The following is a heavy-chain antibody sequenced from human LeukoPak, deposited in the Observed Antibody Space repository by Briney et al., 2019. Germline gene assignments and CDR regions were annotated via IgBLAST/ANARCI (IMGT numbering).Heavy chain of an antibody. CDR3: ARLGEQQLVRLFDY. CDR1: GFTFSSYS. D-gene: IGHD6-13*01. Sequence: PGGSXXLSCAASGFTFSSYSMNWVRQAPGKGLEWVSSISSSSSYIYYADSVKGRFTISRDNAKNSLYLQMNSLRAEDTAVYYCARLGEQQLVRLFDYWGQGTLVTVSS. J-gene: IGHJ4*02. CDR2: ISSSSSYI. V-gene: IGHV3-21*01.